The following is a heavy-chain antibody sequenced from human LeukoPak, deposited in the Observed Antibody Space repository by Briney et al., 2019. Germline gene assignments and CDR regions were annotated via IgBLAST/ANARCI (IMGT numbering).Heavy chain of an antibody. Sequence: GGSLRLSCAASGFSVSSNYMSWVRQAPGKGLEWVSIIYSGGYTYYADSMKGRFTISRDNSNNTLYPQMNSLRAEDTAVYYCARVPYSGTYYNWYFDLWGRGTLVTVSS. J-gene: IGHJ2*01. CDR3: ARVPYSGTYYNWYFDL. D-gene: IGHD1-26*01. CDR2: IYSGGYT. V-gene: IGHV3-53*01. CDR1: GFSVSSNY.